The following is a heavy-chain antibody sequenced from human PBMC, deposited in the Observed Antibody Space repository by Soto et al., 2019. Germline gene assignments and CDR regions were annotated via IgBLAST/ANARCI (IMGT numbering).Heavy chain of an antibody. J-gene: IGHJ6*02. CDR1: GYTFTSYY. CDR2: INPSGGST. V-gene: IGHV1-46*01. D-gene: IGHD4-17*01. Sequence: ASVKVSCKASGYTFTSYYMHWVRQAPGQGLEWMGIINPSGGSTSYAQKFQGRVTMTRDTSTSTVYMELSSLRSEDTAVYYCARGYGDYYYYYGMDVWGQGTTVTVSS. CDR3: ARGYGDYYYYYGMDV.